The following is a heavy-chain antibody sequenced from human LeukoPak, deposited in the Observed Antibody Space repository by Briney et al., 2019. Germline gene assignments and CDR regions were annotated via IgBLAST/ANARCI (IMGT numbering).Heavy chain of an antibody. CDR3: ARDRVGATDYFDY. D-gene: IGHD1-26*01. V-gene: IGHV3-30-3*01. J-gene: IGHJ4*02. Sequence: GGSLRLSCVASGFSFSSYAMYWVRQAPGKGLEWVSVISYDGNNKYYADSVKGRFTISRDNSKNTLYLQMNSLRAEDTAVYYCARDRVGATDYFDYWGQGTLVTVSS. CDR1: GFSFSSYA. CDR2: ISYDGNNK.